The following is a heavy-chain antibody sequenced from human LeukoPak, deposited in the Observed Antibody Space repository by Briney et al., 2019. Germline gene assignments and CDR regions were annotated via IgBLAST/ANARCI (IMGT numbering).Heavy chain of an antibody. CDR2: INHSGST. CDR3: AREQRYGSGSYYSVY. D-gene: IGHD3-10*01. CDR1: GGSFSGYY. V-gene: IGHV4-34*01. Sequence: SETLSLTCAVYGGSFSGYYWSWIRQPPGKGLEWIGEINHSGSTNYNPSLKSRVTMSVDTSKNQFSLKLSSVTAADTAVYYCAREQRYGSGSYYSVYWGQGTLVTVSS. J-gene: IGHJ4*02.